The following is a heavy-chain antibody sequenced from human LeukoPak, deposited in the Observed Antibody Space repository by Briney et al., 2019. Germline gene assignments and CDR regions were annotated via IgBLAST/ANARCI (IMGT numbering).Heavy chain of an antibody. D-gene: IGHD3-16*01. CDR3: AKFWGGSPMSWYMDV. J-gene: IGHJ6*03. CDR1: GFTFSSNS. CDR2: ISAGGATT. V-gene: IGHV3-23*01. Sequence: GGSLRLSCAASGFTFSSNSMSWVRQAPGKGLEWVSTISAGGATTYFADSVKGRFTISRDNSKNTLYLQMNSLRAEDTAVYYCAKFWGGSPMSWYMDVWGKGTTVTVSS.